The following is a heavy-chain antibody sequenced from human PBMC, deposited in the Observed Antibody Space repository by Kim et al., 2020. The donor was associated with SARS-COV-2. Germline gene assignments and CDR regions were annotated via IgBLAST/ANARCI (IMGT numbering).Heavy chain of an antibody. D-gene: IGHD4-17*01. J-gene: IGHJ4*01. CDR1: GFTFSSYG. CDR2: ISYDGSNK. Sequence: GGSLRLSCAASGFTFSSYGMHWVRQAPGKGLEWVAVISYDGSNKYYADSVKGRFTISRDNSKNTLYLQMNSLRAEDTAGYYCAKDDYGDYGGAVPGDYWG. CDR3: AKDDYGDYGGAVPGDY. V-gene: IGHV3-30*18.